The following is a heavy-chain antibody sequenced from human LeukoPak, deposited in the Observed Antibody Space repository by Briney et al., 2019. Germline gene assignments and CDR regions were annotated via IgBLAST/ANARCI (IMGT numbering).Heavy chain of an antibody. CDR1: GFTFSSYA. D-gene: IGHD1-26*01. CDR2: ISGSGGST. J-gene: IGHJ6*02. V-gene: IGHV3-23*01. CDR3: AKDLWVGATSAYGMDV. Sequence: PGGSLRLSCAASGFTFSSYAMSWVRQAPGKGLEWVSAISGSGGSTYYADSVKGRFTISRDNSKNTLYLQMNSLRAEDTAVYYCAKDLWVGATSAYGMDVWGQGTTVTVSS.